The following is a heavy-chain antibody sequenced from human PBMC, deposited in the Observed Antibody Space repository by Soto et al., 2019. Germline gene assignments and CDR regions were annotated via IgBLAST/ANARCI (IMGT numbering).Heavy chain of an antibody. CDR3: ARAKYGGNSGWFDP. Sequence: QVQLVQSGAEVKKPVASVKVSCKASGYTFTSYDINWVRQATGQGLEWMGWMNPNSGNTGYAKKFQGRVTMTRNTSISTAYMELRRLRSEDTAVYYGARAKYGGNSGWFDPWGQGTLVTVSS. D-gene: IGHD2-21*02. J-gene: IGHJ5*02. CDR1: GYTFTSYD. V-gene: IGHV1-8*01. CDR2: MNPNSGNT.